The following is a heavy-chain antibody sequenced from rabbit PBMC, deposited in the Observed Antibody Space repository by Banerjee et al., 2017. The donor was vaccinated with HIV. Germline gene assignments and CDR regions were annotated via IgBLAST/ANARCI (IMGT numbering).Heavy chain of an antibody. CDR3: ARGYARLDL. Sequence: QEQLEESGGDLVKPGASLTLTCTASGFSFSTNYWMCWVRQAPGKGLEWIACIYAGSSGRTYYASWAKGRFTISKTSSTTVTLQMTSLTAADTATYFCARGYARLDLWGQGTLVTVS. J-gene: IGHJ3*01. CDR1: GFSFSTNYW. CDR2: IYAGSSGRT. V-gene: IGHV1S45*01. D-gene: IGHD4-2*01.